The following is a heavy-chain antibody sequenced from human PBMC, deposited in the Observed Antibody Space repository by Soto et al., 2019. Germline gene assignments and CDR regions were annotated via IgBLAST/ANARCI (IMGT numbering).Heavy chain of an antibody. J-gene: IGHJ4*02. CDR3: AKAKSLYCSGGSCPIDY. D-gene: IGHD2-15*01. Sequence: GGSLRLSCAASGFTFSSYGMHWVRQAPGKGLEWVAVISYDGSNKYYADSVKGRFTISRDNSKNTLYLQMNSLRAEDTAVYYCAKAKSLYCSGGSCPIDYWGQGTLVTVS. CDR2: ISYDGSNK. V-gene: IGHV3-30*18. CDR1: GFTFSSYG.